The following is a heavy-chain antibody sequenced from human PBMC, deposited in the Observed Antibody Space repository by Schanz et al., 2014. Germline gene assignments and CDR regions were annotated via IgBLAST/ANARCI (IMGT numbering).Heavy chain of an antibody. CDR3: ARGPDSTSADVTRGRRRYYFDY. CDR2: INHSGST. Sequence: QVQLQQWGAGLLKPSETLSLSCAVYSGSFSGYYWSWIRQPPGKGLEWIGEINHSGSTNYNPSLKGGLPIPVDTSKNQSSLKLSSVTAADTAVYYCARGPDSTSADVTRGRRRYYFDYWGQGTLVTVSS. V-gene: IGHV4-34*01. J-gene: IGHJ4*02. D-gene: IGHD6-13*01. CDR1: SGSFSGYY.